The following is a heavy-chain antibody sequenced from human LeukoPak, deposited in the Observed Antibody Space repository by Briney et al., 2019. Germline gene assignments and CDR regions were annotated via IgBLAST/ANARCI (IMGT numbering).Heavy chain of an antibody. CDR1: GGSVSSSSYY. CDR3: ARLRNYYDSSGYYSFRYFDY. V-gene: IGHV4-39*01. CDR2: IYYSGST. D-gene: IGHD3-22*01. Sequence: PSETLSLTCTVSGGSVSSSSYYWGWIRQPPGKGLEWIGSIYYSGSTYYNPSLKSRVNISVDTSKNQFSLKLSSVTAADTAVYYCARLRNYYDSSGYYSFRYFDYWGQGTLVTVSS. J-gene: IGHJ4*02.